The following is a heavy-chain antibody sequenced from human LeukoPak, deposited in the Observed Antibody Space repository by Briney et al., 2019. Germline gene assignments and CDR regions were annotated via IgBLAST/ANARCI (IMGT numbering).Heavy chain of an antibody. Sequence: GGSLRLSCADSGFSFNKTWMSWVPQGPGKGLGWVGRIKGKIDGGTTDYAASVKGRFTISTNDTINSVYVQMNSLETENTSVYFCTASRGITTFLFWGQGALVTVSS. CDR2: IKGKIDGGTT. CDR1: GFSFNKTW. J-gene: IGHJ1*01. V-gene: IGHV3-15*05. CDR3: TASRGITTFLF. D-gene: IGHD2/OR15-2a*01.